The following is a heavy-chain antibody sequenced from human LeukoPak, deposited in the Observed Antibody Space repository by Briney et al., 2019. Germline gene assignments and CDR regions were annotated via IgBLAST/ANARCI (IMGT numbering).Heavy chain of an antibody. D-gene: IGHD3-10*01. J-gene: IGHJ4*02. V-gene: IGHV3-9*03. CDR2: ISWNSGSI. CDR1: GFTFDDYA. Sequence: PGRSLRLSCAVSGFTFDDYAMHWVRQAPGKGLEWVSGISWNSGSIAYADSVKGRFTISRDNAKNSLYLQMNSLRAEDMALYYCAKGSGKFGETSMDYWGQGTLVTVSS. CDR3: AKGSGKFGETSMDY.